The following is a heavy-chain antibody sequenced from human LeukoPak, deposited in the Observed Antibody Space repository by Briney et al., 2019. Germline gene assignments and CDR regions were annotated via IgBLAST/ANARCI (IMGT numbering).Heavy chain of an antibody. CDR1: GYSFTSYW. CDR2: IYPGDSDT. CDR3: ARQGMEGYYGMDV. D-gene: IGHD3-3*01. V-gene: IGHV5-51*01. J-gene: IGHJ6*02. Sequence: GESLQISCQGSGYSFTSYWIGWVRQMPGEGLEWMGIIYPGDSDTRYSPSFQGQVTISADKSISTAYLQWSSLKASDTAMYYCARQGMEGYYGMDVWGQGTTVTVSS.